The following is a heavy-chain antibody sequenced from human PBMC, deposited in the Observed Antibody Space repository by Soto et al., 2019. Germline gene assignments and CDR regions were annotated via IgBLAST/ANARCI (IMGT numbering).Heavy chain of an antibody. CDR2: IYYSGST. V-gene: IGHV4-39*01. J-gene: IGHJ4*02. CDR3: ASSVMYCSSTSCSPIALDY. D-gene: IGHD2-2*01. Sequence: QLQLQESGPGLVKPSETLSLTCTVSGGSISSSSYYWGWIRQPPGKGLEWIGSIYYSGSTYYNPSLKSRVTISVDTSKNQFSLKLSSVTAADTAVYYCASSVMYCSSTSCSPIALDYWGQGTLVTVSS. CDR1: GGSISSSSYY.